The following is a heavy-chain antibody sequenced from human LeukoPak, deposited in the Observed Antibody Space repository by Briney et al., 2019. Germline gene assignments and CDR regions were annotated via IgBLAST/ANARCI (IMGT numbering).Heavy chain of an antibody. CDR3: AATMVRGVHTHFDY. CDR1: GGSFSGYY. J-gene: IGHJ4*02. V-gene: IGHV4-34*01. Sequence: SETLSLTCGVYGGSFSGYYWNWIRQPPGKGLEWIGEINHSGSTNYNPSLKSRVTISVDTSKNQFSLKLSSVTAADTAVYYCAATMVRGVHTHFDYWGQGTLVTVSS. CDR2: INHSGST. D-gene: IGHD3-10*01.